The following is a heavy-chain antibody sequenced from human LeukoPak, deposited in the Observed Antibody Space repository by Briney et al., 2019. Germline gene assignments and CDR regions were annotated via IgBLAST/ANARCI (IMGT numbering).Heavy chain of an antibody. CDR1: GFTFSSYA. V-gene: IGHV3-30-3*01. CDR2: ISYDGSNK. D-gene: IGHD6-13*01. J-gene: IGHJ4*02. CDR3: AKEYSRSWTENDDFYYFDY. Sequence: PGRSLRLSCVASGFTFSSYAMHWVRQAPGKGLEWVAVISYDGSNKYYADSVKGRFTISRDNSRDTLYLQMNSLRAEDTAVYYCAKEYSRSWTENDDFYYFDYWGQGTLVTVSS.